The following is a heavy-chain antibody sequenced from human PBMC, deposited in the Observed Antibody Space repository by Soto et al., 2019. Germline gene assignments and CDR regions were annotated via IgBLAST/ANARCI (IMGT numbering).Heavy chain of an antibody. J-gene: IGHJ4*02. CDR3: ARAKMATMRY. CDR1: GGSFSGYY. Sequence: SETLSLTCAVYGGSFSGYYWSWIRQPPGKGLEWIGEINHSGSTNYNPSLKSRVTISVDTSKNQFSLKLGSVTAADTAVYYCARAKMATMRYWGQGTLVTVSS. CDR2: INHSGST. D-gene: IGHD5-12*01. V-gene: IGHV4-34*01.